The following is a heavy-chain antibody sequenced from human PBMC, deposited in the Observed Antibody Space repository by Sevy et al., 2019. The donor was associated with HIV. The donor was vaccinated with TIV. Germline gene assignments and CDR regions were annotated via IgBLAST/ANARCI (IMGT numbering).Heavy chain of an antibody. CDR2: LSFGCGKI. CDR1: EFAFYDYS. Sequence: GGSLRLSCAASEFAFYDYSMSWIRQAPGKGLEWVATLSFGCGKINYADSVKGRFTISRDNSKNSFYLQMDNLRVEDTALYYCAREGCTRPHDYWGQGTRATVSS. V-gene: IGHV3-23*01. D-gene: IGHD2-8*01. CDR3: AREGCTRPHDY. J-gene: IGHJ4*02.